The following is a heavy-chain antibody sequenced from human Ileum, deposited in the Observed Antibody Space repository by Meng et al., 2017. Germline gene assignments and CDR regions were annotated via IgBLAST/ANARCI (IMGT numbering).Heavy chain of an antibody. CDR2: IYTSGST. CDR3: ARETTYYHILTGYNRDHFDN. D-gene: IGHD3-9*01. V-gene: IGHV4-61*02. J-gene: IGHJ4*01. CDR1: GCSISSGSYY. Sequence: SETLSLTCTVSGCSISSGSYYWCWIRQPAGKGLEWIGRIYTSGSTNYNPSHKSQVTISLDTSKNQFSQKLSSVTAANTAVYYCARETTYYHILTGYNRDHFDNWGQGTRVTVSS.